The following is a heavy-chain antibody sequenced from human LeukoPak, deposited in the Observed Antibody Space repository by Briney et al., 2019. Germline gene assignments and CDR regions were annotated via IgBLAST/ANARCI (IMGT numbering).Heavy chain of an antibody. CDR3: AKVEYSSSWYGVGSLDY. D-gene: IGHD6-13*01. J-gene: IGHJ4*02. Sequence: GGSLRLSCAASGFTFSSYGMHWVRQAPGKGLEWVAFIRYDGSNNYYADSVKGRFTISRDNSKNTLYLQVNSLRAEDTAVYYCAKVEYSSSWYGVGSLDYWGQGTLVTVSS. V-gene: IGHV3-30*02. CDR2: IRYDGSNN. CDR1: GFTFSSYG.